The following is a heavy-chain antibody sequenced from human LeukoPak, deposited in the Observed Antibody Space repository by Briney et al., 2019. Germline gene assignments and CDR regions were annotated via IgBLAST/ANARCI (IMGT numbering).Heavy chain of an antibody. CDR3: ASNGGVSRMPFDY. J-gene: IGHJ4*02. CDR2: INPSGGST. Sequence: EASVTVSCTASGYTFTSYYMHWVRQAPGQGLEWMGIINPSGGSTSYAQKFQGRVTMTRGTSTSTVYMELSSLRSEDTAVYYCASNGGVSRMPFDYWGQGTLVTVSS. D-gene: IGHD2-8*01. CDR1: GYTFTSYY. V-gene: IGHV1-46*01.